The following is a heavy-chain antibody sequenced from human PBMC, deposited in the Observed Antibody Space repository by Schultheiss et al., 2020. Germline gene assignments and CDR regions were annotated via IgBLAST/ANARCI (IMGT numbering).Heavy chain of an antibody. J-gene: IGHJ4*02. CDR1: GDSITGYY. V-gene: IGHV4-4*07. D-gene: IGHD6-6*01. CDR3: ARHRIAARFDY. CDR2: MYATGTT. Sequence: SETLSLTCTVSGDSITGYYWTWIRQSAGKGLEWLGQMYATGTTTYNPSLSRVTLSIDTSRNQFSLRVSDAAAADTAVYYCARHRIAARFDYWGQGTLVTVSS.